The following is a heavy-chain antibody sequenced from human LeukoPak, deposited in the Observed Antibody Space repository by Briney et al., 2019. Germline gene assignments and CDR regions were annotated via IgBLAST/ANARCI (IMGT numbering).Heavy chain of an antibody. V-gene: IGHV1-8*01. J-gene: IGHJ4*02. CDR1: GYTFTSYD. CDR2: MNPNSGNT. CDR3: ARVGYSNSYDY. Sequence: ASVKVSCKASGYTFTSYDMNWVRQATGQGLEWMGWMNPNSGNTGYAQKFQGRVTITWDASISTAYMDLSGLRSEDTAVYYCARVGYSNSYDYWGQGTLVTVSS. D-gene: IGHD4-11*01.